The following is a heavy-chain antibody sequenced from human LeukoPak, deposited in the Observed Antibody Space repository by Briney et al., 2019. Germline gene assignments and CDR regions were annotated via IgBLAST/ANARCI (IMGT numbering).Heavy chain of an antibody. CDR2: INSDGGGA. V-gene: IGHV3-74*01. CDR1: GGTFGNNW. J-gene: IGHJ5*02. Sequence: WGSLRLSCAASGGTFGNNWMRWFRQGPGKGLVWISRINSDGGGAIYADSVKGRFTVSRDNANNTLYLQMNSLRAEDTAVYYCARDVPHNWFDTWGQGTLVTVSS. CDR3: ARDVPHNWFDT.